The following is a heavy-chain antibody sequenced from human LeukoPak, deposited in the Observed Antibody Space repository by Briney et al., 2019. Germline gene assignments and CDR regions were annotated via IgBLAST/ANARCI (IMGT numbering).Heavy chain of an antibody. CDR2: IKQDGSEK. V-gene: IGHV3-7*01. D-gene: IGHD3-22*01. CDR1: GFTFNNYW. CDR3: ARLTPYYYDSSGYPGY. Sequence: PGGSLRLSCAASGFTFNNYWMSWVRQASGKGLEGVANIKQDGSEKKYVDSVKGRFTISRDNAKNSLYLQMNSLRAEDTAVYYCARLTPYYYDSSGYPGYWGQGTLVTVSS. J-gene: IGHJ4*02.